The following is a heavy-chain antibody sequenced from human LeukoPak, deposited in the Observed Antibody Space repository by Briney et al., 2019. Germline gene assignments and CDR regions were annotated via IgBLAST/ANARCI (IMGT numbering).Heavy chain of an antibody. CDR2: IYSSGST. V-gene: IGHV4-59*01. CDR3: ARFAYCGGHCWYYFDY. Sequence: SETLSLTCTVSGGSISSYYWSWIRQPPGKGLEWIGYIYSSGSTNYNPSLKSRITISVDTSKNQFSLKLSSVTAADTAVYYCARFAYCGGHCWYYFDYWGQGSLVTVSS. D-gene: IGHD2-21*02. CDR1: GGSISSYY. J-gene: IGHJ4*02.